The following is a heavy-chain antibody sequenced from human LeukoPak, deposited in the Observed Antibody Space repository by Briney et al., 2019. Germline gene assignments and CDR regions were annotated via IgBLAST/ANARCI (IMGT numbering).Heavy chain of an antibody. Sequence: GASVTVSCKASGGTFSSYAISWVRQAPGQGLEWMGGIIPIFGTANYAQKFQGRVTITADESTNTAYMELSSLRSEDTAVYYCAIIEGRAVTTVVYWGQGTLVTVSS. V-gene: IGHV1-69*13. J-gene: IGHJ4*02. CDR1: GGTFSSYA. CDR2: IIPIFGTA. D-gene: IGHD4-11*01. CDR3: AIIEGRAVTTVVY.